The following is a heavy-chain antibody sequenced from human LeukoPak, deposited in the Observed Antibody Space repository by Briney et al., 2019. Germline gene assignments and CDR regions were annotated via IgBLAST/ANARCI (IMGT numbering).Heavy chain of an antibody. CDR2: ITSRGYM. D-gene: IGHD5-24*01. CDR3: ARASFQRWLQLGGD. V-gene: IGHV3-21*01. J-gene: IGHJ4*02. Sequence: GGSLRLSCAASGFAFSSNTMNWVRQAPGKGLEWISSITSRGYMYYADSVKGRFTISRDNAKNSLYLQMNSLRVEDTAVYYCARASFQRWLQLGGDWGQGTLVTVSS. CDR1: GFAFSSNT.